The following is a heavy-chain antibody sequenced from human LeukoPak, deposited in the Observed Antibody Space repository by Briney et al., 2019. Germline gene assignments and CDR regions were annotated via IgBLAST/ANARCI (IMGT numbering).Heavy chain of an antibody. Sequence: ASVKVSCKGSGYTFTNYAVHWVRQAPGQRLEWLGWINPGIGDTKYSQNFQGRVTVTSDTSAATAYVELNSLTSEDTAVYYCARERWHCRVNCYSVYYYALDVWGQGTTVTVSS. V-gene: IGHV1-3*01. D-gene: IGHD2-15*01. CDR2: INPGIGDT. CDR3: ARERWHCRVNCYSVYYYALDV. CDR1: GYTFTNYA. J-gene: IGHJ6*02.